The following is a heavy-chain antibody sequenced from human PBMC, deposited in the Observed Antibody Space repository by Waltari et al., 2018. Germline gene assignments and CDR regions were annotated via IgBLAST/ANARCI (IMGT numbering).Heavy chain of an antibody. D-gene: IGHD3-9*01. J-gene: IGHJ6*03. CDR1: GGTFSSYA. CDR3: ARGPYDILTGYYQDYYYYYYMDV. Sequence: QVQLVQSGAEVKKPGSSVKVSCKASGGTFSSYAISWVRQAPGQGLEWMGGIIPIFGTANYAQKFQGRVTITADESTSTAYVELSSLRSEDTAVYYCARGPYDILTGYYQDYYYYYYMDVWGKGTTVTVSS. CDR2: IIPIFGTA. V-gene: IGHV1-69*12.